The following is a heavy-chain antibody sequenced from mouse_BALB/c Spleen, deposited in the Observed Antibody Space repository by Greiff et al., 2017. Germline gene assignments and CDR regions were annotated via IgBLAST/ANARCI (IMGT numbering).Heavy chain of an antibody. V-gene: IGHV5-4*02. CDR2: ISDGGSYT. CDR1: GFTFSDYY. D-gene: IGHD1-1*01. CDR3: ARARSNYVDY. Sequence: EVKLMESGGGLVKPGGSLNLSCAASGFTFSDYYMYWVRQTPEKRLEWVATISDGGSYTYYPDSVKGRFTISRDNAKNNLYLQMSSLKSEDTAMYYCARARSNYVDYWGQGTTLTVSS. J-gene: IGHJ2*01.